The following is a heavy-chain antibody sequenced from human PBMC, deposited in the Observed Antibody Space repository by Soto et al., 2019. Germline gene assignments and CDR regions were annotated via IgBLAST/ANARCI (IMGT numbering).Heavy chain of an antibody. CDR2: ISSSSSYI. D-gene: IGHD6-13*01. CDR1: GFTFSSYS. J-gene: IGHJ6*02. CDR3: ARDTLSSSWNHHYYYGMDV. Sequence: GGSLRLSCAASGFTFSSYSMNWVRQAPGKGLEWVSSISSSSSYIYYADSVKGRFTISRDNAKNSLYLQMNSLRAEDTAVYYWARDTLSSSWNHHYYYGMDVWGQGTTVTVSS. V-gene: IGHV3-21*01.